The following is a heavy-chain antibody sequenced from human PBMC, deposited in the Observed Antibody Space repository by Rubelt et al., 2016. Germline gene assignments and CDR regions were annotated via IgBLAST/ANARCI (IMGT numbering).Heavy chain of an antibody. J-gene: IGHJ4*02. CDR1: GYSFTSYW. Sequence: EVQLVQSGAEVKKPGESLRISCKGSGYSFTSYWISWVRQMPGKGLEWMGRIDPSDSYTNYSPPFQGHVTLSADKSISTAYLQWSSLKASDTAMYYCAIYDFWSGYYLDYWGQGTLVTVSS. CDR2: IDPSDSYT. V-gene: IGHV5-10-1*01. CDR3: AIYDFWSGYYLDY. D-gene: IGHD3-3*01.